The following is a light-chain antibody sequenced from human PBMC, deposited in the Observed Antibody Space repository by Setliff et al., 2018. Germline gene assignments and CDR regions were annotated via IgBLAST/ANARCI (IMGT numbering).Light chain of an antibody. J-gene: IGLJ1*01. CDR2: GNN. CDR1: SSDIGAGYS. CDR3: QSYDSSLSAYV. Sequence: QSALTQPPSVSGAPGQRVTISCTGTSSDIGAGYSVHWYQQLPGAAPKLLIYGNNNRPSGVPDRFSGSQSGTSASLAITGLHAEDEADYYCQSYDSSLSAYVFGTGTKVTVL. V-gene: IGLV1-40*01.